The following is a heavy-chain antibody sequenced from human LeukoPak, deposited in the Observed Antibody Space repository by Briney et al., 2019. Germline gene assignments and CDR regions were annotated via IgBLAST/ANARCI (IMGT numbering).Heavy chain of an antibody. V-gene: IGHV4-59*08. D-gene: IGHD4-17*01. CDR2: IYYSGST. CDR1: GGSISSYY. CDR3: ARYGMTTVI. Sequence: PSETLSLTCTVSGGSISSYYWSWIRQPPGKGLEWIGYIYYSGSTNYNPSIKSRVTISVDTSKNQSSLKQSSVTAADTAVYYCARYGMTTVIWGQGTLVTVSS. J-gene: IGHJ4*02.